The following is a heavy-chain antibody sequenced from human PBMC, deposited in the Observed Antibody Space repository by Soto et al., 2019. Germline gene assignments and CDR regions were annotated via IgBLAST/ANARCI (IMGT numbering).Heavy chain of an antibody. CDR1: GFTFTDYA. CDR2: ISGIGGST. J-gene: IGHJ4*02. Sequence: GSLRLSCAASGFTFTDYALSWVRQAPGKGLEWVATISGIGGSTYLADSVKGRLSISRDNSKNTVSLLMNSLRAEDTAVYFCARGSSGYISSWYYFDYWGRGTLVTVSS. V-gene: IGHV3-23*01. D-gene: IGHD6-13*01. CDR3: ARGSSGYISSWYYFDY.